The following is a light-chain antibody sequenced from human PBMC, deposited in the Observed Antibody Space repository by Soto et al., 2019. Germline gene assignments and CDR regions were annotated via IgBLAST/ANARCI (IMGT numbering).Light chain of an antibody. V-gene: IGKV3-15*01. CDR3: QQYNNWPKT. Sequence: EIVMTQSPATLSMSPGERVTLSCRTSQRVYTHLAWYQQKPGQAPRLLIYGASTRATGIPARFSGSGFGTEFTLTISSLQSEDVAVYYCQQYNNWPKTFGQGTKVDNK. J-gene: IGKJ1*01. CDR2: GAS. CDR1: QRVYTH.